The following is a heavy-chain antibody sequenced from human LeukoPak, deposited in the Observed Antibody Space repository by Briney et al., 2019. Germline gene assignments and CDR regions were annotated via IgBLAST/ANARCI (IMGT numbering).Heavy chain of an antibody. D-gene: IGHD3-3*01. CDR1: GFTFSSYA. CDR3: ARGAPDFWSGYYNY. V-gene: IGHV3-23*01. CDR2: ISGSGGST. J-gene: IGHJ4*02. Sequence: GGSLRLSCAASGFTFSSYAMSWVRQAPGKGLEWVSAISGSGGSTYYADSVKGRFTISRDNVKNSLYLQMNSLRAEDTAVYYCARGAPDFWSGYYNYWGQGTLVTVSS.